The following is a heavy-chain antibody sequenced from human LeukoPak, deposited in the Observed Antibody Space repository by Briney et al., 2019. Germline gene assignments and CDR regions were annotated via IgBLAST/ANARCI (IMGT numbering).Heavy chain of an antibody. CDR3: AHTWFGEFNFDY. CDR1: GYIFTGYY. D-gene: IGHD3-10*01. CDR2: INPNSGGT. V-gene: IGHV1-2*02. Sequence: ASVKVSCKASGYIFTGYYMHWVRQAPGQGLEWMGWINPNSGGTNYAQKFQGRVTMTRDTSISTAYMELSRLRSDDTAVYYCAHTWFGEFNFDYWGQGTLVTVSS. J-gene: IGHJ4*02.